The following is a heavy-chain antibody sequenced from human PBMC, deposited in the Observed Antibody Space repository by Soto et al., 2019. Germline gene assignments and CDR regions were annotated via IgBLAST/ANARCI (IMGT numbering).Heavy chain of an antibody. CDR3: ARDAPGTRGFDEMDI. D-gene: IGHD3-9*01. CDR1: GYIFTGYH. V-gene: IGHV1-2*02. CDR2: INPNGGDT. J-gene: IGHJ6*02. Sequence: ASVKVSCKASGYIFTGYHIHWVRQAPGRGLEWMGWINPNGGDTEYAQNFQGRVTMTRDTSFNLVYMEMSGLMSDDTAVYYCARDAPGTRGFDEMDIWGQGTTVTVSS.